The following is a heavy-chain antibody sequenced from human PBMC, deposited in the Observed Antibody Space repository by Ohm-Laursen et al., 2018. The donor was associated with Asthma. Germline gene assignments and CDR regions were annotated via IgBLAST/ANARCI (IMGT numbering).Heavy chain of an antibody. J-gene: IGHJ4*02. CDR3: ARATFSTYCGGGCYYFDY. CDR1: GYPFTRDY. D-gene: IGHD2-21*02. V-gene: IGHV1-46*01. Sequence: GATVKISCKTSGYPFTRDYMHWVRQAPGQGLEWMGIINPSSGSSSYAQKFQGRVTMTSDTSTSTVYMELSSLRSEDTAVYYCARATFSTYCGGGCYYFDYWGQGTLVTVSS. CDR2: INPSSGSS.